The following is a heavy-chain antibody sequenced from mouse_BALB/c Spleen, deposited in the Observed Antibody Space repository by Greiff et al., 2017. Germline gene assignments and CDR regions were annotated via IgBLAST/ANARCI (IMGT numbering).Heavy chain of an antibody. CDR2: IDPENGDT. J-gene: IGHJ2*01. Sequence: VQLQQSGAELVRSGASVKLSCTASGFNIKDYYMHWVKQRPEQGLEWIGWIDPENGDTEYAPKFQGKATMTADTSSNTAYLQLSSLTSEDTAVYYCNAHLRWNWGQGPTLTVSS. V-gene: IGHV14-4*02. CDR3: NAHLRWN. CDR1: GFNIKDYY. D-gene: IGHD1-1*01.